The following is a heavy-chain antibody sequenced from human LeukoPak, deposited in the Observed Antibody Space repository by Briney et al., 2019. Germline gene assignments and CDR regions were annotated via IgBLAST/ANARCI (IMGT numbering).Heavy chain of an antibody. J-gene: IGHJ4*02. CDR3: SRSLPGCTNLNYYDY. CDR1: GFTFSGYA. V-gene: IGHV3-64*01. Sequence: PGGSLRLSCAASGFTFSGYAMDWVRQAPGKGLEFVSVISPIGGYTYYANSVKGGFTISRDNSKSTMYLQMGSLRDENMAVYYCSRSLPGCTNLNYYDYWGRGTLVTVSS. D-gene: IGHD1-7*01. CDR2: ISPIGGYT.